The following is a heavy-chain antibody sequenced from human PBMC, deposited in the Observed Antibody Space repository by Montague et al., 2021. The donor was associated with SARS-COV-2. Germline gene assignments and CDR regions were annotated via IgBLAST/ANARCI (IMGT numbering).Heavy chain of an antibody. CDR3: ARGRGTYSLDY. J-gene: IGHJ4*02. Sequence: SLRLSCAASGFTLSRYAMHWVRQAPGKGLEWVAVISYDGINKHNADSVKGRFTISRDKSKNTLYVQMNSLRAEDMAVYYCARGRGTYSLDYWGQVTLVTVSS. CDR2: ISYDGINK. CDR1: GFTLSRYA. V-gene: IGHV3-30-3*01. D-gene: IGHD1-26*01.